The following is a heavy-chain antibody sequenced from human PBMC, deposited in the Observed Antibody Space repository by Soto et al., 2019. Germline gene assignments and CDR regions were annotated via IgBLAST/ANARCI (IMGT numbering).Heavy chain of an antibody. CDR2: IIPIFGTA. V-gene: IGHV1-69*13. CDR3: ARVVSIAVDYYYYGMDV. J-gene: IGHJ6*02. D-gene: IGHD6-6*01. CDR1: GGTFSSYA. Sequence: VKVSCKASGGTFSSYAISWVRQAPGQGLEWMGGIIPIFGTANYAQKFQGRVTITADESTSTAYMELSSLRSEDTAVYYCARVVSIAVDYYYYGMDVWGQGTTVTVSS.